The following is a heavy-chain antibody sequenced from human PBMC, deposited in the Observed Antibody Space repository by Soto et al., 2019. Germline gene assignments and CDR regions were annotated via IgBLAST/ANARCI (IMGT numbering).Heavy chain of an antibody. CDR1: GFTFSSYV. CDR3: AKDGSSDSSGFLWAFDI. V-gene: IGHV3-23*01. CDR2: ISGSGGST. Sequence: SGFTFSSYVMSWVRQAPGKGLEWVSAISGSGGSTYYADSVKGRFTISRDNSKNTPYLQMNSPRAEDTAVYYCAKDGSSDSSGFLWAFDIWGQGTMVTVS. D-gene: IGHD3-22*01. J-gene: IGHJ3*02.